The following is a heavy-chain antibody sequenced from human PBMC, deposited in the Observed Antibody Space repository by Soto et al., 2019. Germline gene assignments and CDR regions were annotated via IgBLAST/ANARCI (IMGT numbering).Heavy chain of an antibody. CDR1: GVTFSTDS. Sequence: GGSLRLSCAASGVTFSTDSMNWARQAPGKGLEWVSSFSSSSKYIFYADSVKGRFTISRDNAKNSVHLQMNSLRGEDTAVYYCARGNADYYESSGYFDYWGQGTLVTVSS. J-gene: IGHJ4*02. V-gene: IGHV3-21*01. D-gene: IGHD3-22*01. CDR2: FSSSSKYI. CDR3: ARGNADYYESSGYFDY.